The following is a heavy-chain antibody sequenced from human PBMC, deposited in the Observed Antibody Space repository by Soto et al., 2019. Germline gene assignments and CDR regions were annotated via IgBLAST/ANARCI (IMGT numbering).Heavy chain of an antibody. CDR2: ISGSGGST. V-gene: IGHV3-23*01. CDR1: GFTFSSYA. CDR3: AKVDIVLMVYAVSNYFDY. D-gene: IGHD2-8*01. Sequence: GGSLRLSCAASGFTFSSYAMSWVRQAPGKGLEWVSAISGSGGSTYYADSVKGRFTISRDNSKNTLYLQMNSLRAEDTAVYYCAKVDIVLMVYAVSNYFDYWGQGTLVTVSS. J-gene: IGHJ4*02.